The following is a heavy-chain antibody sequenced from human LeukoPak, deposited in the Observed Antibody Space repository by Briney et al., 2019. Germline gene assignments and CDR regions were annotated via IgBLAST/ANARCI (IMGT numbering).Heavy chain of an antibody. CDR3: AITSYYGDSDY. D-gene: IGHD4-17*01. J-gene: IGHJ4*02. CDR1: GYTFTSYY. V-gene: IGHV1-46*01. Sequence: VSVKVSCKASGYTFTSYYMHWVRQAPGQGLEWMGIINPSGGSTSYAQKFQGRVTMTRDMSTSTVYMELSSLRSEDTAVYYCAITSYYGDSDYWGQGTLVTVSS. CDR2: INPSGGST.